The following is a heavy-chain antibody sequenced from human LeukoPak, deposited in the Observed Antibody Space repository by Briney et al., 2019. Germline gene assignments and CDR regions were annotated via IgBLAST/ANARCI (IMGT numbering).Heavy chain of an antibody. CDR1: GFTFSKYW. Sequence: GGSLRLSCAAPGFTFSKYWMPWVRHAPGKGLVWISRINSGDSNTFSADPVKGRFTISRDNGKNTVYLDMNSLRVEDTALYYCARDRGYALDMWGQRAMVTVSS. CDR3: ARDRGYALDM. D-gene: IGHD3-10*01. J-gene: IGHJ3*02. V-gene: IGHV3-74*01. CDR2: INSGDSNT.